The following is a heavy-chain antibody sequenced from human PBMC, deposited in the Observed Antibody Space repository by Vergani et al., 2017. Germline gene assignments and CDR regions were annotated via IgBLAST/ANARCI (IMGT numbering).Heavy chain of an antibody. V-gene: IGHV1-69*17. D-gene: IGHD2-15*01. CDR2: IIPIFGIA. CDR1: VGTFSSYA. Sequence: QVQLVQSGAEVKKPGSSVKVSCKASVGTFSSYAISWVRQAPGQGLEWMGGIIPIFGIANYAQKYQGRVTITADKSTSRAYMELSSLRSEDTAVYYCARGYCSGGSCYNYYYYGMDVWGQGTTVTVSS. CDR3: ARGYCSGGSCYNYYYYGMDV. J-gene: IGHJ6*02.